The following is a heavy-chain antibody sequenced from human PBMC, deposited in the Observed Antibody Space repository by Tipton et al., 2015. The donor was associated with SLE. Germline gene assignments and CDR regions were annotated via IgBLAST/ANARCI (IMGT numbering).Heavy chain of an antibody. D-gene: IGHD5/OR15-5a*01. J-gene: IGHJ5*02. CDR2: VIPFIGTA. CDR3: ARDGSTMDWFDP. CDR1: GDTFSNYYV. V-gene: IGHV1-69*05. Sequence: QLVQSGAEVKEPGSSVKVSCKASGDTFSNYYVIIWVRQAPGQGLEWMGGVIPFIGTANYAQKFQGRVTITTDESTSTAYMELSSLRSEDTAVYYCARDGSTMDWFDPWGQGTLVTVSS.